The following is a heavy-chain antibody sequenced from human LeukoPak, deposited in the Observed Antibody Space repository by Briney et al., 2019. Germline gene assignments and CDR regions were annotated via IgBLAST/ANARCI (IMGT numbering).Heavy chain of an antibody. D-gene: IGHD3-10*01. V-gene: IGHV4-39*07. Sequence: SETLSLTCTVSGGSISSSSYYWGWIRQPPGKGLEWIGSIYYSGSTYYNPSLKSRVTISVDTSKNQFSLKLSSVTAADTAVYYCARVTMVRGGQWFDPWGQGTLVTVSS. CDR1: GGSISSSSYY. CDR2: IYYSGST. CDR3: ARVTMVRGGQWFDP. J-gene: IGHJ5*02.